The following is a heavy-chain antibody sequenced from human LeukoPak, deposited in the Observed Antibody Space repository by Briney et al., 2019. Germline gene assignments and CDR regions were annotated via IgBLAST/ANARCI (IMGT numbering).Heavy chain of an antibody. J-gene: IGHJ4*02. CDR1: GDTFTSYG. CDR3: ARDRATSRSDY. D-gene: IGHD1-26*01. CDR2: ISGCNGNT. V-gene: IGHV1-18*01. Sequence: AAVKVSCKAAGDTFTSYGVSWVRQAPGQGLEWMGWISGCNGNTNYAQKLQGRVTMITNTPTSTAYTALGSMRSDDTAVYYCARDRATSRSDYWGQGTLVTVSS.